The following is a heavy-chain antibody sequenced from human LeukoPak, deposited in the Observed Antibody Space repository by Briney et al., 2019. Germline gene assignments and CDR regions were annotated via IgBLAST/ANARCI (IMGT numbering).Heavy chain of an antibody. Sequence: ASVKVSCKASGYTFTGYYTHWVRQAPGQGLEWMGWINPNSGGTNYAQKFQGRVTMTRDTSISTAYMELSRLRSDDTAVYYCARDAPHSPYDYVWGSLGYWGQGTLVTVSS. CDR1: GYTFTGYY. V-gene: IGHV1-2*02. CDR3: ARDAPHSPYDYVWGSLGY. D-gene: IGHD3-16*01. CDR2: INPNSGGT. J-gene: IGHJ4*02.